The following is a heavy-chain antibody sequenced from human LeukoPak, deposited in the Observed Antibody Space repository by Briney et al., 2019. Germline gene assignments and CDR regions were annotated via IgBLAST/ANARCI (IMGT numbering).Heavy chain of an antibody. V-gene: IGHV1-2*02. CDR2: INPNSGGT. CDR3: ARDHSLPKSRITIFGLGY. Sequence: ASVKVSCKASGYTFTGYYMHWVRQAPGQGLEWMGWINPNSGGTNYAQKFQGRVTMTRDTSISTAYMELSRLRSDDTAVYYCARDHSLPKSRITIFGLGYWGQGTLVTVSS. D-gene: IGHD3-3*01. J-gene: IGHJ4*02. CDR1: GYTFTGYY.